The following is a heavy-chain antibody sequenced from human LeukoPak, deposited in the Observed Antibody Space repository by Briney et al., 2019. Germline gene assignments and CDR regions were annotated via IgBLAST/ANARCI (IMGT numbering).Heavy chain of an antibody. CDR1: GYSFTSYW. CDR2: IYPGDSDT. V-gene: IGHV5-51*01. J-gene: IGHJ6*02. CDR3: ARQSRDYGDYGYYYYGMDV. Sequence: GESLKISCKGSGYSFTSYWIGWVRQMPGKGLEWMGIIYPGDSDTRYSPSLQGQVTISADKSISTAYLLWSSLKDSDTAMYYCARQSRDYGDYGYYYYGMDVWGQGTTVTVSS. D-gene: IGHD4-17*01.